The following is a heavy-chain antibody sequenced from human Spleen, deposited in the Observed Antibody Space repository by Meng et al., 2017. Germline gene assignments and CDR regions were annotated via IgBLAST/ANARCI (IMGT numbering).Heavy chain of an antibody. CDR1: GYTFPDYY. Sequence: QGPLVQFGAEVKEPGASVKVSCKASGYTFPDYYLHWVRRAPGQGLEWMGRINPKSGDTHYAQKFQGRVTMTGDTSISTAYMELSGLRSDDTAMYYCARDEDISAAGKLFGDYWGQGTLVTVSS. CDR2: INPKSGDT. J-gene: IGHJ4*02. V-gene: IGHV1-2*06. D-gene: IGHD6-13*01. CDR3: ARDEDISAAGKLFGDY.